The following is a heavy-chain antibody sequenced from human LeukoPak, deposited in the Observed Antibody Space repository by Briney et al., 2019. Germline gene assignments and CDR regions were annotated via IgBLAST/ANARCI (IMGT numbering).Heavy chain of an antibody. CDR1: GFTFSNAW. CDR3: TTVFQPLGYCSSTSCYSNY. CDR2: IKSKTDGGAT. Sequence: GGSLRLSCDASGFTFSNAWMSWVRQAPGEGLEWVGRIKSKTDGGATDYAAPVKGRFTISRDDSKNTLYLQMNSLKTEDTAVYYCTTVFQPLGYCSSTSCYSNYWGQGTLVTVSS. D-gene: IGHD2-2*01. V-gene: IGHV3-15*01. J-gene: IGHJ4*02.